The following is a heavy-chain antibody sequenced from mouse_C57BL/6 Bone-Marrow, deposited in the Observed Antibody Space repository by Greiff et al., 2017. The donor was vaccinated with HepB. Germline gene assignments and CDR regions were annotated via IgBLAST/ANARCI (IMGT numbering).Heavy chain of an antibody. V-gene: IGHV3-6*01. D-gene: IGHD1-1*01. CDR1: GYSITSGYY. J-gene: IGHJ1*03. CDR3: ARGYYGSSYWYFDV. CDR2: ISYDGSN. Sequence: EVQVVESGPGLVKPSQSLSLTCSVTGYSITSGYYWNWIRQFPGNKLEWMGYISYDGSNNYNPSLKNRISITRDTSKNQFFLQLNSVTTEDTATYYCARGYYGSSYWYFDVWGTGTTVTVSS.